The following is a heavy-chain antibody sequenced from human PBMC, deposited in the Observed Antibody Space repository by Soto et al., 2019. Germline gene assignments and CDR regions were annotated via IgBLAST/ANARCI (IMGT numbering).Heavy chain of an antibody. CDR1: GFTFSSYA. D-gene: IGHD6-19*01. CDR2: ISYDGSNK. J-gene: IGHJ4*02. V-gene: IGHV3-30-3*01. CDR3: ARVGVSSGWSYFDY. Sequence: GGSLRLSCAASGFTFSSYAMHWVRQAPGKGLEWVAVISYDGSNKYYADSVKGRFTISRDNSKNTLYLQMNSLRAEDTAVYYCARVGVSSGWSYFDYWGQGTLVTVSS.